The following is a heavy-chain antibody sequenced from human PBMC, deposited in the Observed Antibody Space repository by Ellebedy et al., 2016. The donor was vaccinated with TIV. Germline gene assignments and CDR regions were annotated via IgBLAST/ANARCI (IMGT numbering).Heavy chain of an antibody. CDR3: AMPKRGLVTFDN. J-gene: IGHJ4*02. CDR1: GFTFRYYA. D-gene: IGHD3/OR15-3a*01. V-gene: IGHV3-23*01. CDR2: ISGSSGST. Sequence: PGGSLRLSCAASGFTFRYYAMSRVRQAPGKGLEWVSTISGSSGSTYYADSVKGRFTISRDNSKNTLYLQMNSLRAEDTATYYRAMPKRGLVTFDNWGQGTLVTVSS.